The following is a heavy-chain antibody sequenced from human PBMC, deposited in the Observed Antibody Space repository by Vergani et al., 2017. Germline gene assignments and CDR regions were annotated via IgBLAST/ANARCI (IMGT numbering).Heavy chain of an antibody. CDR3: ARYPCSGGSCYSDD. D-gene: IGHD2-15*01. J-gene: IGHJ4*02. Sequence: QVQLQESGPGLVKPSETLSLTCTVSGGSISSYYWSWIRQPPGKGLEWIGYIYYSGSTNYNPSLKSRVTISVDTSKNQFSLKLSSVTAADTAVYYCARYPCSGGSCYSDDWGQGTLVTVSS. CDR1: GGSISSYY. CDR2: IYYSGST. V-gene: IGHV4-59*01.